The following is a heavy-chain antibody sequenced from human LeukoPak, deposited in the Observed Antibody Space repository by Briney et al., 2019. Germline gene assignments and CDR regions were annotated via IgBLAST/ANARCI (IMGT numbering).Heavy chain of an antibody. Sequence: GGSLRLSCAASGFTFSTFWIHWVRQPPGKGLVWVSRIEGDGSTTEYADSVKGRFTISRDNAKSTLYLQMNSLRAEDTAVYYCARGWVPSDISMNWGQGTMVAVPS. CDR1: GFTFSTFW. V-gene: IGHV3-74*01. J-gene: IGHJ3*01. CDR2: IEGDGSTT. CDR3: ARGWVPSDISMN. D-gene: IGHD3-9*01.